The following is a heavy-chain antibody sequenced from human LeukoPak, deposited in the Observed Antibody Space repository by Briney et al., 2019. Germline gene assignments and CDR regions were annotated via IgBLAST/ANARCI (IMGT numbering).Heavy chain of an antibody. V-gene: IGHV4-39*01. D-gene: IGHD3-22*01. CDR1: GGSISSYY. Sequence: PSETLSLTCTVSGGSISSYYWGWIRQPPGKGLEWIGSIYYSGSTYYNPSLKSRVTISVDTSKNQFSLKLSSVTAADTAVYYCARQGSSGYYAQSYYYYYGMDVWGQGTTVTVSS. CDR2: IYYSGST. J-gene: IGHJ6*02. CDR3: ARQGSSGYYAQSYYYYYGMDV.